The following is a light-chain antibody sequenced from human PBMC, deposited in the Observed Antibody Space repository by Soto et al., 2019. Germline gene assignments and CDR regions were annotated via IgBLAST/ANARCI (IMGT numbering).Light chain of an antibody. J-gene: IGKJ4*01. CDR2: GAS. Sequence: EIVLTQSPGTLSLSPGDRATLSCRASQTVSFSYLAWYQQKPGQGPRLLIYGASSRATGIPDRFSGSESGTDFTLTISRLEPEDFAVYYCQQYGSSPLTFGGGTKVEIK. CDR1: QTVSFSY. V-gene: IGKV3-20*01. CDR3: QQYGSSPLT.